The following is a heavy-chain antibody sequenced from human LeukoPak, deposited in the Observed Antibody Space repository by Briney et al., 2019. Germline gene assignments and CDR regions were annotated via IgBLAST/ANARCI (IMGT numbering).Heavy chain of an antibody. J-gene: IGHJ4*02. D-gene: IGHD1-26*01. CDR2: INSDGSST. V-gene: IGHV3-74*01. CDR1: GFTLSSYW. Sequence: GGSLRLSCAASGFTLSSYWMHWVRQAPGKGLVWVSRINSDGSSTSYADSVKGRFTISRDNAKNTLYLQMNSLRAEDTAVYYCVGWSYYYFDYWGQGTLVTVSS. CDR3: VGWSYYYFDY.